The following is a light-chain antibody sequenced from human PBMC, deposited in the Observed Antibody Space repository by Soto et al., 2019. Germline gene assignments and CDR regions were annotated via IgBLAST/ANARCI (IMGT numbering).Light chain of an antibody. J-gene: IGLJ2*01. CDR1: SSYVGAYNY. Sequence: QSALTQPASVSGSPGQSITISCTGTSSYVGAYNYVSWYQHHPGEAPKLRIYDVNYRPSGVSNRFSGSKSGNTGSLTISGLQAEDEADYYCGSYTTSRPLGVFGGGTKVTVL. V-gene: IGLV2-14*03. CDR2: DVN. CDR3: GSYTTSRPLGV.